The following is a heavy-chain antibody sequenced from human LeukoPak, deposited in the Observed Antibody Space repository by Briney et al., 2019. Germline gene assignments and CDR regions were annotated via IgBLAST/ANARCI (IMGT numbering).Heavy chain of an antibody. CDR3: AADPYSYDSSGYGEEKGY. CDR2: IVVGSGNT. D-gene: IGHD3-22*01. J-gene: IGHJ4*02. V-gene: IGHV1-58*02. CDR1: GFTFTSSA. Sequence: GASVKVSCKASGFTFTSSAMQWVRQARGQRLEWIGWIVVGSGNTNYAQKFQERVTITRDMSTSTAYMELSSLRSEDTAVYYCAADPYSYDSSGYGEEKGYWGQGTLVTVSS.